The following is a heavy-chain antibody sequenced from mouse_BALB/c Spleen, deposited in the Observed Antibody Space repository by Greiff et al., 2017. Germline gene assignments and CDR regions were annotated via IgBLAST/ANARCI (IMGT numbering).Heavy chain of an antibody. Sequence: EVKLQESGGGLVKPGGSLKLSCAASGFTFSSYTMSWVRQTPEKRLEWVATISSGGSYTYYPDSVKGRFTISRDNAKNTLYLQMSSLKSEDTAMYYCTREGGNYSWFAYWGQGTLVTVSA. CDR1: GFTFSSYT. V-gene: IGHV5-6-4*01. J-gene: IGHJ3*01. CDR2: ISSGGSYT. D-gene: IGHD2-1*01. CDR3: TREGGNYSWFAY.